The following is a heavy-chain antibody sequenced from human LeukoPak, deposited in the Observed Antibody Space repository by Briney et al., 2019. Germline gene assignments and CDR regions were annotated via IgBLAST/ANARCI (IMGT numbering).Heavy chain of an antibody. CDR1: GFTFSSYA. Sequence: SGGSLRLSCAASGFTFSSYAMSWVRQAPGKGLEWVSAISGSGGSTYYADSVKGRFTISRDNSKNTLYLQMNSLRAEDTAVYYCTRETGYDILTGYYKIWGQGTLVTVSS. CDR2: ISGSGGST. CDR3: TRETGYDILTGYYKI. V-gene: IGHV3-23*01. J-gene: IGHJ4*02. D-gene: IGHD3-9*01.